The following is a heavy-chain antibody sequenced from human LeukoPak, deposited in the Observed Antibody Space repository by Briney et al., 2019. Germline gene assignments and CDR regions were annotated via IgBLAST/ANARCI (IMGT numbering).Heavy chain of an antibody. J-gene: IGHJ4*02. V-gene: IGHV4-30-4*01. D-gene: IGHD3-22*01. Sequence: TSETLSLTCGVSGGSISNTNWWSWIRQPPGKGLEWIGYIYYSGSTYYNPSLKSRVTISVDTSKNQFSLKLSSVTAADTAVYYCARVGEYNYDSSGLGYFDYWGQGTLVTVSS. CDR3: ARVGEYNYDSSGLGYFDY. CDR2: IYYSGST. CDR1: GGSISNTNW.